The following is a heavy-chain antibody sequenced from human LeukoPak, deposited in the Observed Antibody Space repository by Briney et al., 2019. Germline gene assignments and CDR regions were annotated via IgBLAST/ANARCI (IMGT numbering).Heavy chain of an antibody. Sequence: SETLSLTCTVSGGSISSSSYYWGWIRQPPGKGLEWIGYIYYSGSTNYNPSLKSRVTISVDTSKNQFSLKLSSVTAADTAVYYCARDSGYDAGLNFDYWGQGTLVTVSS. D-gene: IGHD5-12*01. V-gene: IGHV4-61*01. CDR3: ARDSGYDAGLNFDY. CDR2: IYYSGST. CDR1: GGSISSSSYY. J-gene: IGHJ4*02.